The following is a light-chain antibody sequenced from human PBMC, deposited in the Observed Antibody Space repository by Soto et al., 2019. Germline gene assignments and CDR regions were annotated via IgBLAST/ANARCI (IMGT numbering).Light chain of an antibody. Sequence: IQMTQSPSSLSASVGDRVIITCRADHSINNYLNWYQQRPGKVPKLLIYAAFPLQSGVPSRFSGSGSGRVFTLTINSLQPEDFATYYCQQSYSTLGTFVRGTRVEI. CDR2: AAF. V-gene: IGKV1-39*01. J-gene: IGKJ2*01. CDR1: HSINNY. CDR3: QQSYSTLGT.